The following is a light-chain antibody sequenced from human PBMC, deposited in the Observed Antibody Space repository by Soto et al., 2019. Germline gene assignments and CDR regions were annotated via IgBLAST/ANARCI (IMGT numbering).Light chain of an antibody. V-gene: IGKV3-15*01. CDR2: GSF. CDR1: PSVSSN. Sequence: EIVMTQSPATLSVSPGERATLSCRASPSVSSNLAWYQQKPGQAPRLLIYGSFTRATGIQARFSGSGSGTYFTLTISSLQSEDFAFYYWEQYNNWPHTFGQGTKLEIK. CDR3: EQYNNWPHT. J-gene: IGKJ2*01.